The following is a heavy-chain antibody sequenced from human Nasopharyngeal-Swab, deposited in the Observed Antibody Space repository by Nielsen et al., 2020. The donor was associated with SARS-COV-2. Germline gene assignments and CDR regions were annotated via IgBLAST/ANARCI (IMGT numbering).Heavy chain of an antibody. CDR1: GFTFSNAW. CDR2: IKSKTDGGTT. D-gene: IGHD3-10*01. J-gene: IGHJ4*02. V-gene: IGHV3-15*01. CDR3: TTVMVRGVRPGH. Sequence: GGSLTLSCVASGFTFSNAWMSWVRQAPGKGLEWVGRIKSKTDGGTTDYAAPVKGRFTISRDDSKNTMYLQMNSLKTEDTAVYYCTTVMVRGVRPGHWGQGTLVTVSS.